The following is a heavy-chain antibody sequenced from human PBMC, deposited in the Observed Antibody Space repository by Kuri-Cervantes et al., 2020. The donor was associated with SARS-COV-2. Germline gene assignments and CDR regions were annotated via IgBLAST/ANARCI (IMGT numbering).Heavy chain of an antibody. CDR1: GFTFSSYW. CDR2: INGDGSST. J-gene: IGHJ5*02. CDR3: TTVLVFGWFDP. D-gene: IGHD3-16*01. Sequence: ETLSLTCAASGFTFSSYWMHWVRQAPGKGLVWVSRINGDGSSTSYADSVKGRFTISRDNAKNTLYLQMNSLKTEDTAVYYCTTVLVFGWFDPWGQGTLVTVSS. V-gene: IGHV3-74*01.